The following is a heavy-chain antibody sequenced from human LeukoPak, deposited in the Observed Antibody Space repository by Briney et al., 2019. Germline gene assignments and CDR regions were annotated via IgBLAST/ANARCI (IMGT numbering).Heavy chain of an antibody. D-gene: IGHD3-10*02. CDR2: ISSSGSTI. CDR1: GFTFSSYE. CDR3: AELGITMIGGV. Sequence: GGSLRLSCAASGFTFSSYEMNWVRQAPGKGLEWVSYISSSGSTIYYADSVEGRFTISRDNAKDSLYLQMNSLRAEDTAVYYCAELGITMIGGVWGKGTTVTISS. J-gene: IGHJ6*04. V-gene: IGHV3-48*03.